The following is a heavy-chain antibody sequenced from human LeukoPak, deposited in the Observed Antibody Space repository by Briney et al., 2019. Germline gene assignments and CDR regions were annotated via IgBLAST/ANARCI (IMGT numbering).Heavy chain of an antibody. V-gene: IGHV1-18*01. J-gene: IGHJ4*02. CDR2: ISANNGHT. D-gene: IGHD3-22*01. CDR3: ARDMRHYRYYESDEYYFNFEY. CDR1: GYIFTSYG. Sequence: ASVKVSCKASGYIFTSYGLSWVRQAPGQGLEWMGWISANNGHTHYAQKFQGRLTITRDMSTRTVDMELRSLRSDDTAVYYCARDMRHYRYYESDEYYFNFEYWGQGTLVTVSS.